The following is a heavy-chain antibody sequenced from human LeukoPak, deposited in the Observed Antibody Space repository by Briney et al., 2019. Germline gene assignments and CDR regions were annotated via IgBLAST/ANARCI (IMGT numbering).Heavy chain of an antibody. Sequence: PGGSLRLSCAASGFTFSSYSMNWVRQAPGKGLEWVSSISSSSSYIYYADSVKGRFTIPRDNAKNSLYLQMNSLRAKDTAVYYCAREAIAGQWPGEIDYWGQGTLVTVSS. V-gene: IGHV3-21*01. CDR2: ISSSSSYI. J-gene: IGHJ4*02. CDR1: GFTFSSYS. CDR3: AREAIAGQWPGEIDY. D-gene: IGHD6-19*01.